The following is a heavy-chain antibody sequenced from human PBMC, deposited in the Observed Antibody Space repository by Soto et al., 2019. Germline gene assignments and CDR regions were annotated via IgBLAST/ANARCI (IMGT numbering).Heavy chain of an antibody. CDR1: GGTFSSYT. V-gene: IGHV1-69*02. D-gene: IGHD2-2*01. J-gene: IGHJ6*02. CDR2: IIPILGIA. CDR3: ARNQQDCGSSTSCLHYYYYYGMDV. Sequence: SVKVSCKASGGTFSSYTISWVRQAPGQGLEWMGRIIPILGIANYAQKFQGRVTITADKSTSTAYMELSSLRSEDTAVYYCARNQQDCGSSTSCLHYYYYYGMDVWGQGTTVTVSS.